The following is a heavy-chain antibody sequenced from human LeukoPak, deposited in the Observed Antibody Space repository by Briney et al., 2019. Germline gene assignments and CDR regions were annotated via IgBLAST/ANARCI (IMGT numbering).Heavy chain of an antibody. Sequence: GGSLRLSCAASGFTFSSYAMHWVRQAPGKGLEWVAVISYDGSNKYYADSVKGRFTISRDNSKNTLYLQMNSLRAEDTAVYYCARDRVPYSSSPVGYWGQGTQVTVSS. CDR2: ISYDGSNK. CDR3: ARDRVPYSSSPVGY. CDR1: GFTFSSYA. J-gene: IGHJ4*02. V-gene: IGHV3-30-3*01. D-gene: IGHD6-13*01.